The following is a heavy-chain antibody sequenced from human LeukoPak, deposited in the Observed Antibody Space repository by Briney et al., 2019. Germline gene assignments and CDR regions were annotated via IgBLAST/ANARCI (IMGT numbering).Heavy chain of an antibody. Sequence: GGSLRLSCAASGFPFDNYAMHWVRQAPGKGLEWVSSISWNSGSIGYVDSVKGRFTISRDNSNNTLYLQMNSLRAEDTAVYYCAKDENNDWYPSYYFDYWGQGTLVTVSS. J-gene: IGHJ4*02. CDR1: GFPFDNYA. V-gene: IGHV3-9*01. D-gene: IGHD3-9*01. CDR2: ISWNSGSI. CDR3: AKDENNDWYPSYYFDY.